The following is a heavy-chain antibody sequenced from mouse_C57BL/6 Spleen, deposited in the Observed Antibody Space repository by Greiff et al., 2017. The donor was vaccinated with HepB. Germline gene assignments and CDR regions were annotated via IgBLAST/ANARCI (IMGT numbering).Heavy chain of an antibody. J-gene: IGHJ4*01. V-gene: IGHV3-6*01. CDR3: ARELEYYYAMDY. CDR2: ISYDGSN. Sequence: DVKLQESGPGLVKPSQSLSLTCSVTGYSITSGYYWNWIRQFPGNKLEWMGYISYDGSNNYNPSLKNRISITRDTSKNQFFLKLNSVTTEDTATYYCARELEYYYAMDYWGQGTSVTVSS. CDR1: GYSITSGYY.